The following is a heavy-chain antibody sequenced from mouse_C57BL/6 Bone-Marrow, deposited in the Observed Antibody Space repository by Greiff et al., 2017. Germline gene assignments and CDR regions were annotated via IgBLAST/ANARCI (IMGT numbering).Heavy chain of an antibody. J-gene: IGHJ1*03. CDR1: GYTFTGYW. CDR3: ERWNYYGTKPDGYFDV. V-gene: IGHV1-9*01. CDR2: ILPGSGST. Sequence: QVQLQQSGAELMKPGASVKLSCKATGYTFTGYWIEWVKQRPGHGLEWIGEILPGSGSTNYNEKFKGKATFTADTSSNTAYMQLSSLTTEDSAIYYCERWNYYGTKPDGYFDVWGTGTTVTVSS. D-gene: IGHD1-1*01.